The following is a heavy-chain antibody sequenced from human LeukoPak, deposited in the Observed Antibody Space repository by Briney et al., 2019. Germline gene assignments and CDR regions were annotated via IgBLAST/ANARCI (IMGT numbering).Heavy chain of an antibody. V-gene: IGHV3-23*01. CDR1: GFTFSSYA. D-gene: IGHD6-6*01. CDR2: LSGSGGST. Sequence: GGSLRLSCTASGFTFSSYAMSWVRQAPGKGLEWVSALSGSGGSTYYADSVKGRFTISRDNSKNTLYLQMNSLRAEDTAVYYGAKFRGDSSSQGTIDYWGQGTLVTVSS. CDR3: AKFRGDSSSQGTIDY. J-gene: IGHJ4*02.